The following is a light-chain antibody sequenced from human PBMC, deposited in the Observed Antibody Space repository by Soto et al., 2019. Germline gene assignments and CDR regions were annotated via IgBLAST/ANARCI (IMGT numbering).Light chain of an antibody. CDR1: QNFWSA. CDR2: GAT. Sequence: EILLTQSPAPLSVSPGETATLSCRASQNFWSALAWYQQKPGQAPRLLVYGATTRATDAPAKFRGSGSGTEFSLTISSLQSEDFATYYCQQYRSWPRTFGQGSKVEI. J-gene: IGKJ1*01. CDR3: QQYRSWPRT. V-gene: IGKV3-15*01.